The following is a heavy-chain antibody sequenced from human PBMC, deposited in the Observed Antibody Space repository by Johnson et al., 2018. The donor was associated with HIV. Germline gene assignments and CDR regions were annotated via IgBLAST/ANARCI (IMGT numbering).Heavy chain of an antibody. CDR1: GFTFSSYA. CDR2: ISYDGSNK. D-gene: IGHD1-14*01. Sequence: QVQLVESGGGVVQPGRSLRLSCAASGFTFSSYAMHWVRQAPGKGLEWVAVISYDGSNKYYADSVKGRFTISRDNSKNTLYLQMNSLRAEDMAVYYCAREGPEPWAFDIWGQGTMVTVSS. V-gene: IGHV3-30-3*01. CDR3: AREGPEPWAFDI. J-gene: IGHJ3*02.